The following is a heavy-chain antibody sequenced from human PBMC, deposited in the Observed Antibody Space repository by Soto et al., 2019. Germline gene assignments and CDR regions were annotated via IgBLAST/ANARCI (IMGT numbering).Heavy chain of an antibody. V-gene: IGHV4-31*03. CDR2: IYYSGTT. J-gene: IGHJ4*01. CDR3: ARTRIATAGTDFDY. Sequence: QVQLQESGPGLVMPSQTLSLTCTVSGDSIRRSPYYWSWIRQHPGKGLEWIGYIYYSGTTYYNPSLKGRLTISVDTSKNQFYLKLSSVTAADTAVYYCARTRIATAGTDFDYWGQGTLVSVSS. D-gene: IGHD6-13*01. CDR1: GDSIRRSPYY.